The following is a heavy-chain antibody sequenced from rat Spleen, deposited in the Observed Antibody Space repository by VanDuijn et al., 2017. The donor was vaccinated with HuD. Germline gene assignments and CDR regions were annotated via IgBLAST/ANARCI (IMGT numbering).Heavy chain of an antibody. V-gene: IGHV5S13*01. Sequence: EVQLVESGGGLVQPGRSMKLSCAASGLTFSDYGMAWVRQVPKKGLEWVAYISYDGDTTYYRDSVKGRFTVSRDNAKNTQYLQMDSLRSEDTASYFCARKGILRPGGDYFDYWGQGVMVTVSS. D-gene: IGHD1-6*01. J-gene: IGHJ2*01. CDR1: GLTFSDYG. CDR2: ISYDGDTT. CDR3: ARKGILRPGGDYFDY.